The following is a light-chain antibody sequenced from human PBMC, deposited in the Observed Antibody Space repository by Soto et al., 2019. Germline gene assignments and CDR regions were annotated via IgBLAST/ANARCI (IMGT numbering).Light chain of an antibody. CDR2: SNN. V-gene: IGLV1-44*01. J-gene: IGLJ2*01. CDR1: TSNVGSNT. Sequence: QSVLTQPPSASGAPGQEVIISCSGSTSNVGSNTVNWYQQLPGTAPKLLIYSNNLRPSGDPDRFSASKSGTSASLAISGLQSEDEADYYCAAWDDSLNDVVFGGGTELTVL. CDR3: AAWDDSLNDVV.